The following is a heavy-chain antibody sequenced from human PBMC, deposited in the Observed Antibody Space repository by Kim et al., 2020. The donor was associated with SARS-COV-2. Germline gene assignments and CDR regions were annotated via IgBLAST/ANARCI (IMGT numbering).Heavy chain of an antibody. V-gene: IGHV3-7*01. CDR3: AIDLIVLGSGFDY. J-gene: IGHJ4*02. CDR2: IKQDGSEK. CDR1: GFTFSSYW. Sequence: GGSLRLSCAASGFTFSSYWMSWVRQAPGKGLEWVANIKQDGSEKYYVDSVKGRFTISRDNAKNSLYLQMNSLRAEDTAVYYCAIDLIVLGSGFDYWGQGTLVTVSS. D-gene: IGHD1-26*01.